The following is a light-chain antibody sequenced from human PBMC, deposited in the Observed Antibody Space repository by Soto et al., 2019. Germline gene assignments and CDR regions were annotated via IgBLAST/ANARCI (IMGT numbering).Light chain of an antibody. J-gene: IGLJ3*02. V-gene: IGLV2-23*01. CDR3: CSYAGSSTWV. Sequence: QSVLTQPASVSGSPGQSITISCTGTSSGVGSYNLVSWYQQHPGKAPKHMIYEGSKRPSGVSNRFSGSKSGNTSSLTISGLQAEDEADYYCCSYAGSSTWVFGGGTKLTVL. CDR1: SSGVGSYNL. CDR2: EGS.